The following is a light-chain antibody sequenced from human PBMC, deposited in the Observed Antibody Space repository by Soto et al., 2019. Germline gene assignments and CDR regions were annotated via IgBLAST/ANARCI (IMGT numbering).Light chain of an antibody. CDR3: SSYTSSSTQV. J-gene: IGLJ1*01. Sequence: QSALTQPASVSGSPGQSITISCTGTSNDVGGYNFVSWYQQHPGKAPKFLIYDVSNRPSGVSTRFSGSKSGNTASLTISGLQAEDEADYYCSSYTSSSTQVFGTGTKLTVL. V-gene: IGLV2-14*03. CDR2: DVS. CDR1: SNDVGGYNF.